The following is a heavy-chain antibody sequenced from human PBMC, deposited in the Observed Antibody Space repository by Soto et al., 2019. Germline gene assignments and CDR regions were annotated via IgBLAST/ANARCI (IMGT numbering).Heavy chain of an antibody. CDR3: ARADGRDGYNLDY. D-gene: IGHD5-12*01. V-gene: IGHV4-59*01. J-gene: IGHJ4*02. CDR1: GGSISSYY. Sequence: SETLSLTCTVSGGSISSYYWSWIRQPPGKGLEWIGYIYYSGSTNYNPSLKSRVTISVDTSKNQFSLKLSSVTAADTAVYYCARADGRDGYNLDYWGKGTLVTVSS. CDR2: IYYSGST.